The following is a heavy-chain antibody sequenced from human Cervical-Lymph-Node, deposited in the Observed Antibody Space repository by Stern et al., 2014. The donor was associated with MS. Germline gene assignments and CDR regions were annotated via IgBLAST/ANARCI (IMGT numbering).Heavy chain of an antibody. CDR2: LNNDGSST. Sequence: EVQLVESGGGLVQPGGSLRLSCAASGFTFSNYWMHWVRQAPGKGLVWVSRLNNDGSSTNYADSVRGRFTISRDNAKNTLYLQMNSLRAEDTAMYYCARDYNLDVWGQGTTVTVSS. D-gene: IGHD1-14*01. CDR3: ARDYNLDV. J-gene: IGHJ6*02. CDR1: GFTFSNYW. V-gene: IGHV3-74*01.